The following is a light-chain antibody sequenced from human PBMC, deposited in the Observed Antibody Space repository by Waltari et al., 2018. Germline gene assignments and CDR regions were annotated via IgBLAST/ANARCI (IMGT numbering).Light chain of an antibody. CDR3: HSRDASGVAGS. CDR2: AKN. CDR1: SPGSYN. J-gene: IGLJ2*01. Sequence: SSELTQDNAVSVAMGQTVRITCKGHSPGSYNASWYQPRPGQAPILVIYAKNNRPPGVPDRFSGSSSHNTGSLTITGAQAEDEASYYCHSRDASGVAGSFGGGTKLTVL. V-gene: IGLV3-19*01.